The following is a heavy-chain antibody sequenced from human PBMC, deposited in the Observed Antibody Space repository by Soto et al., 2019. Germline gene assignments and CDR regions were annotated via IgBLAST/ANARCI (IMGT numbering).Heavy chain of an antibody. D-gene: IGHD3-10*01. V-gene: IGHV3-74*01. CDR1: GFTFSSYW. CDR3: ARDVYGSGGRGGY. Sequence: EVQLVESGGGLVQPGGSLRLSCAASGFTFSSYWMHWVRQAPGKGLVWVSRINSDGSSTSYADSVKGRFTISRDNAKNTLYLQMNRRRAEDTAVYYCARDVYGSGGRGGYWGQGTLVTVSS. J-gene: IGHJ4*02. CDR2: INSDGSST.